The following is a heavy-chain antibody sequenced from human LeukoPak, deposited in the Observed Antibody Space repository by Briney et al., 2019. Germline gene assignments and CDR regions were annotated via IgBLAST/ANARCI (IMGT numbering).Heavy chain of an antibody. D-gene: IGHD6-19*01. CDR3: ARDLRAVAGPSDY. CDR1: GGSFSGYY. V-gene: IGHV4-34*01. Sequence: KASETLSLTCAVYGGSFSGYYWSWIRQPPGKGLEWIGEINHSGSTNYNPSLKSRVTISVDTSKNQFSLKLSSVTAADTAVYYCARDLRAVAGPSDYWGQGTLVTVSS. J-gene: IGHJ4*02. CDR2: INHSGST.